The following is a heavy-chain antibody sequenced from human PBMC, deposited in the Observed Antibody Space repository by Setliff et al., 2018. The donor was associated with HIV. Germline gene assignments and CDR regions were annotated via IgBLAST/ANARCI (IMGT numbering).Heavy chain of an antibody. V-gene: IGHV4-4*07. CDR2: IHTSGST. CDR1: GGSFSDYY. D-gene: IGHD4-17*01. CDR3: ARDIWAYGLMGS. Sequence: KPSETLSLTCAVYGGSFSDYYWSWIRQPAGKGLEWIGHIHTSGSTKYNPSLKSRVTISIDTFKNQFSLNMSSVTAADTAVYYCARDIWAYGLMGSWGQGTLVTVPS. J-gene: IGHJ5*02.